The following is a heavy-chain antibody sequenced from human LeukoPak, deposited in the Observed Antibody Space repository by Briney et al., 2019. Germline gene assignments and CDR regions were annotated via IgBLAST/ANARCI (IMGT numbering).Heavy chain of an antibody. V-gene: IGHV1-8*03. J-gene: IGHJ6*03. CDR3: ARVSYYYDSSGPPGPSHYYYYMDV. CDR1: GYTFTSYD. Sequence: ASVKVSCKASGYTFTSYDINWVRQATGQGLEWMGWMNPNSGNTGYAQKFQGRVTITRNTSISTAYMELSSLRSEDTAVYYCARVSYYYDSSGPPGPSHYYYYMDVWGKGTTVTVSS. CDR2: MNPNSGNT. D-gene: IGHD3-22*01.